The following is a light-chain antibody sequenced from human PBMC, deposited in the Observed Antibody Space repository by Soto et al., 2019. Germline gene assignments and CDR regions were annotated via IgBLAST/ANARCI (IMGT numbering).Light chain of an antibody. CDR3: QQYGSSPWT. CDR2: GAS. V-gene: IGKV3-20*01. CDR1: QRVSSSY. Sequence: FTQFLFTLSSSPRETATLSCRASQRVSSSYLAWYQQKPGQAPGLLIYGASSRAAGIPDRFSGSGSGTDFTLTISRLEPEDFAVYYCQQYGSSPWTLGQGTKVDIK. J-gene: IGKJ1*01.